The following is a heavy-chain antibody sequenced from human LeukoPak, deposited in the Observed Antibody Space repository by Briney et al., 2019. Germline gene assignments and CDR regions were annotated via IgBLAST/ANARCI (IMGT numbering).Heavy chain of an antibody. CDR1: GFTFSSYW. V-gene: IGHV3-7*01. J-gene: IGHJ6*04. CDR3: ARVGRGIAAILDV. Sequence: GGSLRLSCAASGFTFSSYWMSWVRQAPGKGLEWVANIRQDESEKYYVDSVKGRFTISRDNAKNSLYLQMNSLRAKDTAVYYCARVGRGIAAILDVWGKGTTVTVSS. CDR2: IRQDESEK. D-gene: IGHD6-13*01.